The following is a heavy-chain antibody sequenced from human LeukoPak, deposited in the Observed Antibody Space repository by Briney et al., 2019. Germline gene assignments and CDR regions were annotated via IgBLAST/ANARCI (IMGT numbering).Heavy chain of an antibody. Sequence: SETLSLTCAVYGGSFSGYYWRWIRQPPGKGPEWIGEINHSGSTNYNPSLKSRVTISVDTSKNQFSLKLSPVTAADTAVYYCARGLRGATAGDAFDIWGQGTMVTVSS. V-gene: IGHV4-34*01. CDR3: ARGLRGATAGDAFDI. CDR2: INHSGST. D-gene: IGHD1-26*01. J-gene: IGHJ3*02. CDR1: GGSFSGYY.